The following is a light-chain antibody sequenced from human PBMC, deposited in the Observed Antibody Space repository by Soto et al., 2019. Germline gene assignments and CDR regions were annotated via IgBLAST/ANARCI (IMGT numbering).Light chain of an antibody. Sequence: DTQMTQSPSTLSASVGDRVTITCRASQSLDSWLAWYQQKPGKAPKGLIYKASSLESGVPSRFSGSGSGTEFTLTISSLQPDDFATYYCQQYATYPWTFGQGTKVEIK. CDR2: KAS. CDR3: QQYATYPWT. CDR1: QSLDSW. J-gene: IGKJ1*01. V-gene: IGKV1-5*03.